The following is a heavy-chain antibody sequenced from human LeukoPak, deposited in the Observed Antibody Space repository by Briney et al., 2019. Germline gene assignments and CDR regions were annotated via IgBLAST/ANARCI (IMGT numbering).Heavy chain of an antibody. V-gene: IGHV4-61*01. CDR1: GVSISSSSYY. J-gene: IGHJ6*02. CDR2: IYYSGST. CDR3: ARDNWNYGSSMDV. D-gene: IGHD1-7*01. Sequence: SETLSLTCTVSGVSISSSSYYWSWIRQPPGKGLEWIGYIYYSGSTNYNPSLKSRVTISVDTSKNQFSLKLSSVTAADTAVYYCARDNWNYGSSMDVWGQGTTVTVSS.